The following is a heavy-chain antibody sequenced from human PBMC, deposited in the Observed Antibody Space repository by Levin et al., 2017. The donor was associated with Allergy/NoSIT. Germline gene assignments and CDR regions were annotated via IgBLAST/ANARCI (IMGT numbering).Heavy chain of an antibody. CDR2: IGASGGDT. V-gene: IGHV3-23*01. Sequence: GGSLRLSCAASGFTFSSYAMSWVRQAPGKGLDWVSAIGASGGDTYSANSVTGRFTISRDNSKNTLFLQMNRLRAEDTAVYYCANYRTTGQQPNDAFDIWGQGTMVTVSS. CDR1: GFTFSSYA. J-gene: IGHJ3*02. CDR3: ANYRTTGQQPNDAFDI. D-gene: IGHD1-1*01.